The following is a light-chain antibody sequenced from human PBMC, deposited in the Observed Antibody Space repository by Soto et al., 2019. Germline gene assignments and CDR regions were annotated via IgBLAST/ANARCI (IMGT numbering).Light chain of an antibody. CDR2: EVT. V-gene: IGLV2-14*01. Sequence: QSALTQPASVSGSPGQSITISCTGTSSDVGNYNYVSWYQQHPGKAPKLMIHEVTNRPSGVSNRFSGSKSGNTASLTISGLQTEDEADYYCSSYTRRTTVVFGSGTKLTVL. CDR1: SSDVGNYNY. J-gene: IGLJ1*01. CDR3: SSYTRRTTVV.